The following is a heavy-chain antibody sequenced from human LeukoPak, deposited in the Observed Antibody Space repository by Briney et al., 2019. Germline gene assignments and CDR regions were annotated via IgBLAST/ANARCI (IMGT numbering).Heavy chain of an antibody. CDR1: GFTFSTYW. Sequence: GGSLRLSCAASGFTFSTYWMSWVRQAPGEGLEWVANIKQDGSEKYYVDSVKGRFTISRDNAKNSLYLQMSGLRAEDTAVYYCARANIVPGYSLFDYWGQGTLVTVSS. CDR2: IKQDGSEK. CDR3: ARANIVPGYSLFDY. J-gene: IGHJ4*02. V-gene: IGHV3-7*01. D-gene: IGHD3-9*01.